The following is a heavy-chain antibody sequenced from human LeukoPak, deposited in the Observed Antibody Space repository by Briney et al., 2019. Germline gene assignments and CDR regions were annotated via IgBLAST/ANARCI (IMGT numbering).Heavy chain of an antibody. CDR2: NGNA. J-gene: IGHJ4*02. D-gene: IGHD6-19*01. CDR1: GGSVSSDIYH. V-gene: IGHV4-61*01. Sequence: SETLSLTCIVSGGSVSSDIYHWSWIRQAPGKGLEWIGHNGNANYNPSLKSRVTISVDTSKNQFSLKLSSVTAADTAVYYCAREAVAGDFDYWGQGTLVTVSS. CDR3: AREAVAGDFDY.